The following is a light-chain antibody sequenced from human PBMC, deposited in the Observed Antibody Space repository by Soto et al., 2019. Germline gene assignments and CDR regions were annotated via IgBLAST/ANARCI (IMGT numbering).Light chain of an antibody. V-gene: IGKV1-39*01. J-gene: IGKJ1*01. CDR2: AAS. Sequence: DIPMTQSPSSVSASLRDRVPITCRAGQSIGTYLNWYQQKPGKAPKLLIYAASSLQSGVPSRFTGSGSGTDFTLTISSLQSEDLATYYCQQSYSTPTFGQGTKVDI. CDR3: QQSYSTPT. CDR1: QSIGTY.